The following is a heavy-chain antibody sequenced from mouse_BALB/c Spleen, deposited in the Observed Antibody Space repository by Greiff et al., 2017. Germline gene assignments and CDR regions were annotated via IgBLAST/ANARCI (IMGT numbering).Heavy chain of an antibody. Sequence: QVQLKESGPELVKPGASVKISCKASGYAFSSSWMNWVKQRPGQGLEWIGRIYPGDGDTNYNGKFKGKATLTADKSSSTAYMQLSSLTSVDSAVYFCARSLTGNYAMDYWGQGTSVTVSS. D-gene: IGHD4-1*01. CDR1: GYAFSSSW. CDR3: ARSLTGNYAMDY. V-gene: IGHV1-82*01. CDR2: IYPGDGDT. J-gene: IGHJ4*01.